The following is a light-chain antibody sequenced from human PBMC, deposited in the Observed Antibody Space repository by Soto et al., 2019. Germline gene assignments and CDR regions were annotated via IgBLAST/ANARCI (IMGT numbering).Light chain of an antibody. CDR1: QSVLYSSNNKNY. J-gene: IGKJ5*01. Sequence: DIVMTQSPYSLVVSLGERAAINCKSSQSVLYSSNNKNYLAWYQQKPGQPPKLLIYWASTRESGVPDRFSGSGSGTDFTLTISSLQAEDVAVYYCQQYYSTPITFGQGTRLEIK. CDR3: QQYYSTPIT. V-gene: IGKV4-1*01. CDR2: WAS.